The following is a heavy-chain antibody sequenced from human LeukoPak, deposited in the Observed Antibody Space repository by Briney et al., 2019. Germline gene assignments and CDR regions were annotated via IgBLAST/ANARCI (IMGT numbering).Heavy chain of an antibody. J-gene: IGHJ3*02. CDR3: ARDLAWDAFDI. CDR2: IHSSSGSI. Sequence: PGGSLRLSCAASGFNFTNYNMNWVRQAPGRGLEWVSSIHSSSGSIYYADSLKGRFTISRDNAKNSLYLQMNSLRAEDTAVYYCARDLAWDAFDIWGQGTMVTVSS. CDR1: GFNFTNYN. V-gene: IGHV3-21*01.